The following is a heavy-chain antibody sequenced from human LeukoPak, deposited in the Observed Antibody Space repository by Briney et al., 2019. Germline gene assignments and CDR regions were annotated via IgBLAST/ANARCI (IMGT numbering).Heavy chain of an antibody. CDR1: GYTFTSYY. J-gene: IGHJ4*02. Sequence: SVKVSCKASGYTFTSYYMHWVRQAPGQGLEWMGGIIPIFGTANYAQKFQGRVTITADESTSTAYMELSSLRSEDTAVYYCARDSYSSSWFDYWGQGTLVTVSS. CDR3: ARDSYSSSWFDY. D-gene: IGHD6-13*01. CDR2: IIPIFGTA. V-gene: IGHV1-69*13.